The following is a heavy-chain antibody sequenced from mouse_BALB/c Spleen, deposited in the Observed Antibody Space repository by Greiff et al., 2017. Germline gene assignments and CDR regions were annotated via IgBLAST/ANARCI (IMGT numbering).Heavy chain of an antibody. CDR2: ISSGSSTI. Sequence: DVHLVESGGGLVQPGGSRKLSCAASGFTFSSFGMHWVRQAPEKGLEWVAYISSGSSTIYYADTVKGRFTISRDNPKNTLFLQMSSLKSEDTAMYYCARERSSYYAMDYWGQGTSVTVSS. CDR1: GFTFSSFG. V-gene: IGHV5-17*02. D-gene: IGHD1-1*01. J-gene: IGHJ4*01. CDR3: ARERSSYYAMDY.